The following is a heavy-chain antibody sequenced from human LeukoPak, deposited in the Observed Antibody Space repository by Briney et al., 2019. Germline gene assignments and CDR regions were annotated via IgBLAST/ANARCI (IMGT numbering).Heavy chain of an antibody. D-gene: IGHD4-23*01. CDR3: ARDSSGGGKSYYYYMDV. CDR1: GGTFSSYA. J-gene: IGHJ6*03. V-gene: IGHV1-69*05. CDR2: IIPIFGTA. Sequence: SVKVSCKASGGTFSSYAISWVRQAPGQGLEWMGGIIPIFGTANYAQKFQGRVTITTDESTSTAYMELSSLRSEDTAVYYCARDSSGGGKSYYYYMDVWGKGTTVTVSS.